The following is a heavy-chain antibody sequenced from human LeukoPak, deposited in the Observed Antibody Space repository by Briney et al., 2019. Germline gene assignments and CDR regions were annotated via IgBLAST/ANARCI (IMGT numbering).Heavy chain of an antibody. J-gene: IGHJ4*02. CDR3: VKSGGYGLIDY. CDR1: GGSISSYY. D-gene: IGHD1-26*01. Sequence: SETLSLTCTVSGGSISSYYWSWIRQPAGKGLQWIGRMYTSGSTNYNPSLKSRVTMSVDTSKNQFSLRLSSVTAADTAMYYCVKSGGYGLIDYWGQGTRVTVSS. V-gene: IGHV4-4*07. CDR2: MYTSGST.